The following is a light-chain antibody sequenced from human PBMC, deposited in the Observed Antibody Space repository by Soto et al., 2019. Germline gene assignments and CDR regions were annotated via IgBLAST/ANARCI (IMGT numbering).Light chain of an antibody. CDR2: DAS. CDR1: QSVSRD. J-gene: IGKJ2*01. V-gene: IGKV3-15*01. CDR3: QQYNKFNT. Sequence: EIVMTQSPATLSVSAGERVTLSCRASQSVSRDLSWYQQKPGQAPRLLIYDASTTAAGIPARFRGSGFGTEFTLTIRSLQSEDFAHYFCQQYNKFNTFGQGTKLERK.